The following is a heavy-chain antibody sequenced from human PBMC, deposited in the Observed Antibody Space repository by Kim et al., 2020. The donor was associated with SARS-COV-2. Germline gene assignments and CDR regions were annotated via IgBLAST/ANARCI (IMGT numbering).Heavy chain of an antibody. CDR2: IYYRGST. V-gene: IGHV4-39*01. D-gene: IGHD5-18*01. Sequence: SETLSLTCTVSGGSISSSSYYWGWIRQPPGKGLEWIGSIYYRGSTYYTPSLKSRVTISVDTSKNQFSLKLSSVTAADTAVYYCARHLGYGYGHKEFDYWGQGTLVTVSS. CDR1: GGSISSSSYY. CDR3: ARHLGYGYGHKEFDY. J-gene: IGHJ4*02.